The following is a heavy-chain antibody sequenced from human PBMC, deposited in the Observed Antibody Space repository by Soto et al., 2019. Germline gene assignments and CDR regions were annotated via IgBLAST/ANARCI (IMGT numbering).Heavy chain of an antibody. Sequence: GASVKVSCKASGYTFTSYYMHWVRQAPGQGLEWMGIINPSGGSTSYAQKFQGRVTMTRDTSTSTVYMELSSLRSEDTAVYYCARGALTITIFGAVLAQTNWFDPWGQGTLVTVSS. J-gene: IGHJ5*02. V-gene: IGHV1-46*01. D-gene: IGHD3-3*01. CDR2: INPSGGST. CDR3: ARGALTITIFGAVLAQTNWFDP. CDR1: GYTFTSYY.